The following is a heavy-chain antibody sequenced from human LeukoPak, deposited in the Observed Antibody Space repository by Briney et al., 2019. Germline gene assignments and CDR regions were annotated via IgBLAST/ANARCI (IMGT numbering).Heavy chain of an antibody. Sequence: ASVKVSCKASGYTFTGYYMHWVRQAPGQGLEWMGWINPNSGGTNYAQKFQGRVTMTRDTSISTAYMELSRLRSDGTAVYYCAAMGSSGLYYFDYWGQGTLVTVSS. J-gene: IGHJ4*02. CDR3: AAMGSSGLYYFDY. D-gene: IGHD6-19*01. CDR2: INPNSGGT. V-gene: IGHV1-2*02. CDR1: GYTFTGYY.